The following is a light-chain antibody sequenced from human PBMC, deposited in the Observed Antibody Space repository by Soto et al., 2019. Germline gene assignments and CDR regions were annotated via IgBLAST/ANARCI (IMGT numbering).Light chain of an antibody. CDR1: QGISSY. V-gene: IGKV1-9*01. Sequence: DIQLTQSPSFLSASVGDRVTITCRASQGISSYLAWYQQKPGKAHKLLIYAASTLQSGVPSRFSGSGSGTEFTLTISSRQPEDFATYYCQQLNSYPDTFGQGTKLDIK. J-gene: IGKJ2*01. CDR3: QQLNSYPDT. CDR2: AAS.